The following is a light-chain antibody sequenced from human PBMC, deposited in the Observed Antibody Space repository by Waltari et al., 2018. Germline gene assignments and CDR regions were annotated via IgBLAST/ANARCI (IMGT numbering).Light chain of an antibody. CDR2: KAS. Sequence: DIHMTQSPSTLSAPVGARVTITCRASQSITWWLAWYQQKPGKAPKLLNSKASTLETGVPSRFSGTGSGTEFTLTINSLQPDDSATYFCQQYNLYPLTFGGGTTVGIK. J-gene: IGKJ4*01. CDR3: QQYNLYPLT. CDR1: QSITWW. V-gene: IGKV1-5*03.